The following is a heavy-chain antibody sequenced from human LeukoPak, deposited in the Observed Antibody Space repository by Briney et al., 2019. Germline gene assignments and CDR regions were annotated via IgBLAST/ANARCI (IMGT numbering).Heavy chain of an antibody. CDR2: ISGSGGST. Sequence: GGSLRLSCAASGFTVSSNYMSWVRQAPGKGLYWVSGISGSGGSTYYADSVKGRFTISRDNSKNTLYLQMNSLRAEDTAVYYCAKDNGIVAPSIPLDYWGQGTLVTVSS. V-gene: IGHV3-23*01. CDR1: GFTVSSNY. D-gene: IGHD5-12*01. J-gene: IGHJ4*02. CDR3: AKDNGIVAPSIPLDY.